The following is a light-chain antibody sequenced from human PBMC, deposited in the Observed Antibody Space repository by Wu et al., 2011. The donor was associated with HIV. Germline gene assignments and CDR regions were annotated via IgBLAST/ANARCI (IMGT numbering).Light chain of an antibody. CDR3: QYRTT. J-gene: IGKJ5*01. CDR1: QSISSN. Sequence: EIVMTQSPATLSVSPGERATLSCRASQSISSNLAWYQQKPGQAPRLLIYGASTRATGFPARFSGSGSGTEFTLTVSSMQSEDFALYYCQYRTTFGQGTRLESK. V-gene: IGKV3-15*01. CDR2: GAS.